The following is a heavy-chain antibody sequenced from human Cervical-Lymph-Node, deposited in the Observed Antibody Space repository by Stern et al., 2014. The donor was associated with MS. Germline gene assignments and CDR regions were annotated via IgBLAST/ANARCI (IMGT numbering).Heavy chain of an antibody. V-gene: IGHV1-46*03. CDR2: INPTTGLT. Sequence: VQLVQSGAEVKKPGASMRISCKASGYTFTNYFIHWVRQAPRQRPEWMGIINPTTGLTSYAQRFQGRVTMTRDTSTNTAYLDLSSLRSEDTAVYFCARAQEFSNVVANYWGQGTLVTVSS. J-gene: IGHJ4*02. CDR3: ARAQEFSNVVANY. CDR1: GYTFTNYF. D-gene: IGHD2-8*01.